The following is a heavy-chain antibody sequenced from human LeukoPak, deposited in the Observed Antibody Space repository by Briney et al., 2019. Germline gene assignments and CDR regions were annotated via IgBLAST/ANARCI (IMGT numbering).Heavy chain of an antibody. J-gene: IGHJ4*02. Sequence: SETLSLTCTVSGGSISSYYWSWIRQPPGKGLEWVGYIYYSGSTNYNPSLKSRVTISVDTSKNQFSLKLSSVTAADTAVYYCARDPYGDYYFDYWGQGTLVTVSS. CDR3: ARDPYGDYYFDY. D-gene: IGHD4-17*01. CDR2: IYYSGST. CDR1: GGSISSYY. V-gene: IGHV4-59*01.